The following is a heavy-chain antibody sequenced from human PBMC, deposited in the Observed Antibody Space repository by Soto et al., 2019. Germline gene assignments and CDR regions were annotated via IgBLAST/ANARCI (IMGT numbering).Heavy chain of an antibody. J-gene: IGHJ4*02. V-gene: IGHV4-34*01. CDR2: INHSGST. CDR3: ARVGIAARRGNFDY. CDR1: GGSFSGYY. D-gene: IGHD6-6*01. Sequence: QVQLQQWGAGLLKPSETLSLTCAVYGGSFSGYYWSWIRQPPGKGMEWIGEINHSGSTNYNPSLKSRVTISVDTPKNQFSLKLSSVTAADTAVYYCARVGIAARRGNFDYWGQGTLVTVSS.